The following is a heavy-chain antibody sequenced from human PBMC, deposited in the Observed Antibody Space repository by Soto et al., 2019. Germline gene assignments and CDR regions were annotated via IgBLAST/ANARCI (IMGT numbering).Heavy chain of an antibody. V-gene: IGHV3-20*04. Sequence: GGSLRLSCAASGFTFDDYGMSWVRQAPGKGLEWVSGINWNGGSTGYADSVKGRFTISRDNAKNSLYLQMNSLRAEDTALYYCARDRKSYYDILTGYYPYCFDYWGQGTLVTVSS. CDR1: GFTFDDYG. CDR2: INWNGGST. CDR3: ARDRKSYYDILTGYYPYCFDY. J-gene: IGHJ4*02. D-gene: IGHD3-9*01.